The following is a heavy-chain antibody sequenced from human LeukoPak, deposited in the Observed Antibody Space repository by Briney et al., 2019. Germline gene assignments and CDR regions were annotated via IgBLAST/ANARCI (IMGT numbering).Heavy chain of an antibody. CDR1: GFTFSSNG. CDR2: IQYDGTKK. Sequence: GGSLRLSCAASGFTFSSNGMHWVRQAPGKGLEWVAFIQYDGTKKYYGDSVRGRFSISRDNSKNTLYLQMSSPTAEDTAVYFCAKDRSGSNYGLHWGQGTLVSVSS. V-gene: IGHV3-30*02. J-gene: IGHJ4*02. D-gene: IGHD1-26*01. CDR3: AKDRSGSNYGLH.